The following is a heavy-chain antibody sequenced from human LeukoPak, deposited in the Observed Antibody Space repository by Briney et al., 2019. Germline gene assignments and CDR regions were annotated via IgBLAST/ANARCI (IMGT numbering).Heavy chain of an antibody. CDR1: GYTFTSYG. Sequence: GASVKVSCRASGYTFTSYGITWVRQAPGQGLEWMGWINTNTGNPTYAQGFTGRFVFSLDTSVSTAYLQISSLKAEDTAVYYCARGGVPYYDFWSGYLNWFDPWGQGTLVTVSS. J-gene: IGHJ5*02. CDR2: INTNTGNP. D-gene: IGHD3-3*01. CDR3: ARGGVPYYDFWSGYLNWFDP. V-gene: IGHV7-4-1*02.